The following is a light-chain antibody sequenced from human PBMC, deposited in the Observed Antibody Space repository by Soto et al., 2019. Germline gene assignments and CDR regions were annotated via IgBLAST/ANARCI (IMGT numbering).Light chain of an antibody. V-gene: IGKV1-39*01. J-gene: IGKJ2*01. CDR1: QSISSS. CDR2: AAS. CDR3: QQSYNTPFT. Sequence: DIQMTQSPSSLSASVGDRVTITCRASQSISSSLNWYQQKPGKAPKFLIFAASSVQSDVPSRFSGSGSGTDFTLTINSLQPEDFATYYCQQSYNTPFTFCQGTKLEIK.